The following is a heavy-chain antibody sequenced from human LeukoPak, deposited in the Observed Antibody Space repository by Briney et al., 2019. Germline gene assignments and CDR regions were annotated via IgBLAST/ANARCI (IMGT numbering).Heavy chain of an antibody. CDR2: INTDGSTT. V-gene: IGHV3-74*01. J-gene: IGHJ4*02. CDR3: AKVAPYGNYVFDR. D-gene: IGHD3-10*02. CDR1: GFTFNNYW. Sequence: GGSLRLSCAASGFTFNNYWMHWVRQPPGKGLLWVSRINTDGSTTNYADSVKGRFTISRDNAKNMVYLQMNSLRGEDTAVYYCAKVAPYGNYVFDRWGQGTLVTVSS.